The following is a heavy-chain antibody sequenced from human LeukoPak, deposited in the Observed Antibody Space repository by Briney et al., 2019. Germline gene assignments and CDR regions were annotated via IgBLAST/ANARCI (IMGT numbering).Heavy chain of an antibody. Sequence: GGSLRLSCAASGFTVSSNYMSWVRQAPGKGLEWVSVIYSGGSTYYADSVKGRFTISRDNSKNTLYLQVNSLRAEDTAVYYCARDHDCGDCLDDWGQGTPVTVSS. V-gene: IGHV3-53*01. D-gene: IGHD4/OR15-4a*01. J-gene: IGHJ4*02. CDR1: GFTVSSNY. CDR3: ARDHDCGDCLDD. CDR2: IYSGGST.